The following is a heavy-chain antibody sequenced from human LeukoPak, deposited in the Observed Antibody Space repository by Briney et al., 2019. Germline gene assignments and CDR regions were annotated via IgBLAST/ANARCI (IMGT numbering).Heavy chain of an antibody. J-gene: IGHJ4*02. Sequence: PSETLSLTCIVSGGSVSSGSYYWRWIRQPPGKGLEWIGYIYYSGSTNYNPSLKSRVTISVDKSKNQFSLKLSSVTAADTAVYYCARIPLDSGSYYVGYWGQGTLVTVSS. CDR3: ARIPLDSGSYYVGY. CDR1: GGSVSSGSYY. V-gene: IGHV4-61*01. CDR2: IYYSGST. D-gene: IGHD3-10*01.